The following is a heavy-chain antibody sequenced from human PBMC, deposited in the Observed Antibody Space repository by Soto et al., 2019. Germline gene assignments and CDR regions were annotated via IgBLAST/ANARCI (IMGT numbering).Heavy chain of an antibody. CDR2: ISYDGSNK. D-gene: IGHD5-12*01. CDR1: GFTFTSYA. Sequence: QYGGSLRLSCAASGFTFTSYAMHWVRQAPGKGLEWVAVISYDGSNKYYADSVKGRFTISRDNSKNTLYLQMNSLRAEDTAVYYCAREGWIRLDYWGQGTLVTVSS. V-gene: IGHV3-30-3*01. CDR3: AREGWIRLDY. J-gene: IGHJ4*02.